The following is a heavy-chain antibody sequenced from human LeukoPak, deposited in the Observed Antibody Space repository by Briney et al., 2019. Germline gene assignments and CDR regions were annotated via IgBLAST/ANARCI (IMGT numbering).Heavy chain of an antibody. CDR1: GGSISSYY. CDR3: ARDLYYYDSSGTDAFDI. CDR2: IYYSGST. Sequence: SETLSLTCTVSGGSISSYYWSWIRQPPGKGLEWIGYIYYSGSTNYNPSLKSRVTISVDTSKNQFSLKLSSVTAADTAVYYCARDLYYYDSSGTDAFDIWGQGTMVTVS. D-gene: IGHD3-22*01. V-gene: IGHV4-59*01. J-gene: IGHJ3*02.